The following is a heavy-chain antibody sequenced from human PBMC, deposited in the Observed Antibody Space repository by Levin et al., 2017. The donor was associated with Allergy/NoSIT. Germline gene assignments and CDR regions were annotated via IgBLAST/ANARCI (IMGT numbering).Heavy chain of an antibody. D-gene: IGHD3-16*01. V-gene: IGHV3-30-3*01. CDR2: ISYDGSNK. J-gene: IGHJ4*02. CDR1: GFTFSSYA. Sequence: PGGSLRLSCAASGFTFSSYAMHWVRQAPGKGLEWVAVISYDGSNKYYADSVKGRFTISRDNSKNTLYLQMNSLRAEDTAVYYCARARGRAFGGTIYYFDYWGQGTLVTVSS. CDR3: ARARGRAFGGTIYYFDY.